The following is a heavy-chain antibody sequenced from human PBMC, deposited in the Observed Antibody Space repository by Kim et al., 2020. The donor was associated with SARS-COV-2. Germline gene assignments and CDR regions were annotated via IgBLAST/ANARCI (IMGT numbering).Heavy chain of an antibody. V-gene: IGHV1-69*01. D-gene: IGHD5-12*01. J-gene: IGHJ4*02. CDR3: ARGGDGYNTYYFDY. Sequence: AQKFQGRVTITADESTSTAYMELSSLRSEDTAVYYCARGGDGYNTYYFDYWGQGTLVTVSS.